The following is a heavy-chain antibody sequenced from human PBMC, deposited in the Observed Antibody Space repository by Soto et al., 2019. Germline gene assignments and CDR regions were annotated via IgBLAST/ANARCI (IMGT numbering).Heavy chain of an antibody. J-gene: IGHJ4*02. CDR3: AKEFRNDNWVFEN. V-gene: IGHV3-30*18. D-gene: IGHD3-22*01. Sequence: RLSCAPPVWTLSSHRMQPVHQAPGKGLEWVAVIASDGGVSYYLDSVRGRFTASRDNSRSIMYLQMNSLRAEDTAVYYCAKEFRNDNWVFENWGQGTQGTVSS. CDR2: IASDGGVS. CDR1: VWTLSSHR.